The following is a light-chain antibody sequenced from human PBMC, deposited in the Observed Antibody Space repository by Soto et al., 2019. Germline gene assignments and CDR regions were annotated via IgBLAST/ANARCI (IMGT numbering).Light chain of an antibody. V-gene: IGKV3-15*01. Sequence: EIVMTHSPATLSVSPGERATLTCRARQSVNSNLAWYQQKPGQAPMHLIYGASTRATGIPARCSGSGSGTEFNLIISSLQSEDFAVDYCQQYNNWPLTFGGGTKVEIK. CDR3: QQYNNWPLT. CDR1: QSVNSN. CDR2: GAS. J-gene: IGKJ4*01.